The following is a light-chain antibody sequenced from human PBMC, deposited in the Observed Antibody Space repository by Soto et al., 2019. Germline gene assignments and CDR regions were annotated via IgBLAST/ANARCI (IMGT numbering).Light chain of an antibody. CDR3: MQPLQAWT. V-gene: IGKV2-28*01. CDR2: LGS. J-gene: IGKJ1*01. Sequence: DILMTQSPLSLPFTPGERSSISCRSSQSLLHSNGYNYLDWYLQKPGQSPQLLIYLGSNRASGVPDRFSGSGSGTDFTLKISRVEAEDVGVYYCMQPLQAWTFGQGTKVDI. CDR1: QSLLHSNGYNY.